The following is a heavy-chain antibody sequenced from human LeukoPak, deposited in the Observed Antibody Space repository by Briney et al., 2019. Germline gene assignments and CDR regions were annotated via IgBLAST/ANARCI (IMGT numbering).Heavy chain of an antibody. CDR2: IYYSGST. Sequence: PSETLSLTCTVSGGSISSYYWSWIRQPPGKGLEWIGYIYYSGSTNYNASLKSRVTISVDTSKNQFSLKLSSVTAADTAAYYCARSPPWGPFDYWGQGTLVTVSS. V-gene: IGHV4-59*08. J-gene: IGHJ4*02. CDR3: ARSPPWGPFDY. CDR1: GGSISSYY. D-gene: IGHD7-27*01.